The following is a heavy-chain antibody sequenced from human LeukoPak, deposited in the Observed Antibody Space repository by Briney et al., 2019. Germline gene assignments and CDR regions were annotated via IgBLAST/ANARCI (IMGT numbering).Heavy chain of an antibody. CDR3: AKGVVAAHYYMDV. CDR2: ISGSGGST. J-gene: IGHJ6*03. D-gene: IGHD2-15*01. CDR1: GFTFSDYY. V-gene: IGHV3-23*01. Sequence: GGSLRLSCAASGFTFSDYYMSWIRQAPGKGLEWVSAISGSGGSTYYADPVKGRFTISRDNSKNTLYLQMNSLRAEDTAIYYCAKGVVAAHYYMDVWGKGTTVTISS.